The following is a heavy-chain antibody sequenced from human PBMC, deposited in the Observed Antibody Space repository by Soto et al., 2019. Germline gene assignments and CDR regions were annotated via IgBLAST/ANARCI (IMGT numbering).Heavy chain of an antibody. CDR3: ARDQGGAAAGITWLDP. CDR2: IHSSGST. J-gene: IGHJ5*02. V-gene: IGHV4-4*07. D-gene: IGHD6-13*01. CDR1: GASMNSYH. Sequence: SETLSLTCTVSGASMNSYHWSWIRQPAGKGLEWIGHIHSSGSTNYNPSLKSRVTMSVDTSKNQFSLRLMSLTAADTAVYYCARDQGGAAAGITWLDPWGQGSLVTVSS.